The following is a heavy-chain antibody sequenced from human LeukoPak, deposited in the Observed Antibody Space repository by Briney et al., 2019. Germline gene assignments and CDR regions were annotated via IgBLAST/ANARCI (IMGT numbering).Heavy chain of an antibody. CDR1: GGTFSSYA. CDR3: ARSPPPGYYYDSSGYPEY. V-gene: IGHV1-69*05. J-gene: IGHJ4*02. Sequence: SVKVSCKASGGTFSSYAISWVRQAPGQGLEWVGGIIPIFGTANYAQKFQGRVTITTDESTSTAYMELSSLRSDDTAVYYCARSPPPGYYYDSSGYPEYWGQGTLVTVSS. D-gene: IGHD3-22*01. CDR2: IIPIFGTA.